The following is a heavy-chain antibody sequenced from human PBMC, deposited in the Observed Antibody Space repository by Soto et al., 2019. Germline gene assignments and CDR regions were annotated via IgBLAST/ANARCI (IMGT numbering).Heavy chain of an antibody. CDR2: IIPIFGTA. CDR1: GGTFSSYA. D-gene: IGHD3-10*01. Sequence: ASVKVSCKASGGTFSSYAISWVRQAPGQGLEWMGGIIPIFGTANYAQKFQGRVTITADESTSTAYMELSSLRSEDTAVYYCASPLLPTITMVRGVTSRTYYYYGMDVWGQGTTVTVSS. V-gene: IGHV1-69*13. CDR3: ASPLLPTITMVRGVTSRTYYYYGMDV. J-gene: IGHJ6*02.